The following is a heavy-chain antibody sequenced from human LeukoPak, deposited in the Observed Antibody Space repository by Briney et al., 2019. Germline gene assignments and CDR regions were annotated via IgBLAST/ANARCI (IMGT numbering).Heavy chain of an antibody. V-gene: IGHV3-53*01. CDR3: ARGQSGGAPDDYGDYGGLYYYYGMDV. Sequence: GGSLRLSCAASGFTVSSNYMSWVRQAPGKGLVWVSVIYSGGSTYYADSVKGRFTISRDNSKNTLYLQMNSLRAEDTAVYYCARGQSGGAPDDYGDYGGLYYYYGMDVWGQGTTVTVSS. CDR1: GFTVSSNY. D-gene: IGHD4-17*01. CDR2: IYSGGST. J-gene: IGHJ6*02.